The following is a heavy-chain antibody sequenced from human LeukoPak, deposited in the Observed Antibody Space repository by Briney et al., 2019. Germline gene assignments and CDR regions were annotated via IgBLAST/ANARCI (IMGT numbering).Heavy chain of an antibody. J-gene: IGHJ4*02. CDR2: ITGDSGAT. Sequence: PGESLTLSCAASGFAFHDYTVHGVRQSPGKGLEWVSLITGDSGATFYADSVQGRFTVSRDNNKNSLYLQMHSLRSEDTALYYCARKMLAPDLYFDYWRQGTLVTVSS. D-gene: IGHD2-8*01. CDR3: ARKMLAPDLYFDY. V-gene: IGHV3-43*01. CDR1: GFAFHDYT.